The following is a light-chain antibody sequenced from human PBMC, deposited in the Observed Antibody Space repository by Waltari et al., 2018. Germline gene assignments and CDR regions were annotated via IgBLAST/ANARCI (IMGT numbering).Light chain of an antibody. CDR3: VQYNSHPFN. V-gene: IGKV1-17*01. CDR2: AAY. J-gene: IGKJ3*01. CDR1: QCSSTY. Sequence: DIQMTQSPSSLSASAGDTVTITFSASQCSSTYVNWYQQKPGKAPKRLIYAAYSLESGVLSRFGGSGYRTDVTFSISCLQPEDFATYYCVQYNSHPFNFGPGTKLDIK.